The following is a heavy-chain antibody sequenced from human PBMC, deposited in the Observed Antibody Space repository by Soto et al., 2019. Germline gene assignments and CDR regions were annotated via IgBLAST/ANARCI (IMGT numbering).Heavy chain of an antibody. Sequence: QVQLQESGPGLVKASETLSLTCPVSGGSVTTYWGWIRQPPGKGLEWIGYINYSATTKYNSSLKRRVTISVDTSKTQVSLSLRSVTAADTAVYYCAASYCSDGVSCNWFDPWGHGILVIVSS. D-gene: IGHD2-8*01. J-gene: IGHJ5*02. CDR2: INYSATT. V-gene: IGHV4-59*02. CDR1: GGSVTTY. CDR3: AASYCSDGVSCNWFDP.